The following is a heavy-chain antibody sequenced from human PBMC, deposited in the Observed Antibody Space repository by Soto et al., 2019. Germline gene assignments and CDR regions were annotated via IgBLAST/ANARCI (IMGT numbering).Heavy chain of an antibody. V-gene: IGHV5-51*01. Sequence: ESLKISCKGSGYSFTSYWIGWVRQMPGKGLEWMGIIYPGDSDTRYSPSFQGQVTISADKSISTAYLQWTSLKASDTATYYCAADIGVTESVYFHHCGQGTRVPVSS. J-gene: IGHJ1*01. CDR1: GYSFTSYW. CDR2: IYPGDSDT. CDR3: AADIGVTESVYFHH. D-gene: IGHD5-12*01.